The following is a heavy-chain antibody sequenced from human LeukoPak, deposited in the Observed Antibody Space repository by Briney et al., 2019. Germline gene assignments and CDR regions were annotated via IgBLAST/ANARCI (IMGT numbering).Heavy chain of an antibody. Sequence: GGSLRLSCAASGFSFSGYDMHWVRQAPGKGLEWVAFIRYNGSNKYYADSVKGRFTISRDNSKNTLYLQMNSLRAEDTAVYYCAKDLATPFDYWGQGTLVAVSS. CDR1: GFSFSGYD. J-gene: IGHJ4*02. D-gene: IGHD5-12*01. CDR3: AKDLATPFDY. CDR2: IRYNGSNK. V-gene: IGHV3-30*02.